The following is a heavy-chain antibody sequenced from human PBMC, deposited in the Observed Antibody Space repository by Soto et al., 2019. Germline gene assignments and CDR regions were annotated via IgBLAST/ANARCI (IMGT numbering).Heavy chain of an antibody. D-gene: IGHD3-10*01. CDR1: GVTVNSNF. CDR2: IFSGGNA. V-gene: IGHV3-53*01. J-gene: IGHJ4*02. Sequence: PVGSLRLSCAVSGVTVNSNFMSWVRQAPGKGLEWVSVIFSGGNADYADSVKGRFVMSRDISKNTLYLQMNSLRAEDTAVYFCVKEFRGAFDYWGQGTLVTVS. CDR3: VKEFRGAFDY.